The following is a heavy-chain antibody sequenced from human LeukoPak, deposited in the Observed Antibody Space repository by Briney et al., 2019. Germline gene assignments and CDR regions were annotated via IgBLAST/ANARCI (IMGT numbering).Heavy chain of an antibody. CDR3: ARHPGWHPTDY. J-gene: IGHJ4*02. V-gene: IGHV4-39*01. CDR2: IYYSGST. D-gene: IGHD2-15*01. Sequence: YPSETLSLTCSVSGGSITGDNYYWGWIRQPPGKGLEWIGSIYYSGSTNYNPLFRSPVTISVDTSKNQFSLKLNSISVADTAVYYCARHPGWHPTDYWGQGTLVTVSS. CDR1: GGSITGDNYY.